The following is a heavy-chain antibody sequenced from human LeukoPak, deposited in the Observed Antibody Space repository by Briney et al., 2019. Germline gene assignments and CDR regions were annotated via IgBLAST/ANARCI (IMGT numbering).Heavy chain of an antibody. Sequence: ASVEVSCKASGYTFTGYYMHWVRQAPGQGLEWMGWINPNSGGTNYAQKFQGRVTMTRDTSISTAYMELSSLRSEDTAVYYCARFKTYYYGSGSPNAFDIWGQGTMVTVSS. J-gene: IGHJ3*02. CDR2: INPNSGGT. V-gene: IGHV1-2*02. CDR1: GYTFTGYY. D-gene: IGHD3-10*01. CDR3: ARFKTYYYGSGSPNAFDI.